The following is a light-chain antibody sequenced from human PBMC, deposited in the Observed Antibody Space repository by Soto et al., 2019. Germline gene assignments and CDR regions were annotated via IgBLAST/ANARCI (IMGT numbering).Light chain of an antibody. J-gene: IGKJ4*01. CDR1: QGVSGSY. Sequence: EIVLTQSPGPRSLSPGERATLSCRASQGVSGSYLAWYQQKPGQAPRLLIYGASSRATGIPDRFSGSGSGTDFTLTISRLEPEDFAVYYCQQYGSSPTFGGGTKVEIK. CDR2: GAS. CDR3: QQYGSSPT. V-gene: IGKV3-20*01.